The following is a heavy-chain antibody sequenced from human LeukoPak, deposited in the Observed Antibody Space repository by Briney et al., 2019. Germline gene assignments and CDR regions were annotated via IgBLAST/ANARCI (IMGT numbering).Heavy chain of an antibody. V-gene: IGHV4-34*01. CDR3: ARHVIEGGLLWFGELFFPPNYYYYYMDV. D-gene: IGHD3-10*01. J-gene: IGHJ6*03. CDR2: INHSGST. Sequence: SETLSLTCAVYGGSFSGYYWSWIRQPPGKGLEWIGEINHSGSTNYNPSLKSRVTISVDTSKNQFSLKLSSVTAADTAVYYCARHVIEGGLLWFGELFFPPNYYYYYMDVWGKGTTVTISS. CDR1: GGSFSGYY.